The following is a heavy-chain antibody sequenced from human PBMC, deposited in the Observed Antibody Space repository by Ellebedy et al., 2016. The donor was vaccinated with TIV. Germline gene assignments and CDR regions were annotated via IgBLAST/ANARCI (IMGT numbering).Heavy chain of an antibody. CDR3: ARPSSYFDGGDYYEPFDL. CDR1: GFTLATYA. Sequence: GGSLRLXCEASGFTLATYAMHWVRQAPGKGLEWVALISYDGTTKYEADSVKGRFTISRDNSKNTLYLQMESLRADDTAVYHCARPSSYFDGGDYYEPFDLWGQGTLVTVS. CDR2: ISYDGTTK. J-gene: IGHJ4*02. D-gene: IGHD2-21*02. V-gene: IGHV3-30-3*01.